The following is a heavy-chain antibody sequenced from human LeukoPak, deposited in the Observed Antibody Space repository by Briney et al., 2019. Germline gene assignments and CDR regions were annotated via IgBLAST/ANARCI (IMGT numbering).Heavy chain of an antibody. CDR1: GGTFSSYA. CDR3: ARCIGPLLWFGELLPPIWFDP. CDR2: IIPIFGTA. J-gene: IGHJ5*02. D-gene: IGHD3-10*01. V-gene: IGHV1-69*06. Sequence: SVKVSCKASGGTFSSYAISWVRQAPGQGLEWMGGIIPIFGTANYAQKFQGRVTITADKSTSTAYMELSSLRSEDTAVYYCARCIGPLLWFGELLPPIWFDPWGQGTLVTVSS.